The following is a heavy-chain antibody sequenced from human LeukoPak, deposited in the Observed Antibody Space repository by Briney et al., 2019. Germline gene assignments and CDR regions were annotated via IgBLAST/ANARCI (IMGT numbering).Heavy chain of an antibody. V-gene: IGHV4-34*01. CDR3: ARERSSGWYGYYFDY. Sequence: PSETLSLTCAVYGGSFSGYYWSWIRQPPGKGLEWIGEINHSGSTNYNPSLKSRVTMSVDTSKNQFSLKLSSVTAADTAVYYCARERSSGWYGYYFDYWGQGTLVTVSS. CDR1: GGSFSGYY. J-gene: IGHJ4*02. D-gene: IGHD6-19*01. CDR2: INHSGST.